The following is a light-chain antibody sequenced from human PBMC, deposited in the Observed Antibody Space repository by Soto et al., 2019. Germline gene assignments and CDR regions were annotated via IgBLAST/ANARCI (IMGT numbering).Light chain of an antibody. CDR3: SSYTSSSTLGVV. Sequence: QSALTQPASVSGSPGQSITISCTGTSSDVGGYNYVSWYQQHPGKAPKLMIYDVSNRPSGVSNSFSGSKSGNTASLTISGLQAEDEADYYCSSYTSSSTLGVVFGGGTQLTGL. J-gene: IGLJ2*01. V-gene: IGLV2-14*01. CDR1: SSDVGGYNY. CDR2: DVS.